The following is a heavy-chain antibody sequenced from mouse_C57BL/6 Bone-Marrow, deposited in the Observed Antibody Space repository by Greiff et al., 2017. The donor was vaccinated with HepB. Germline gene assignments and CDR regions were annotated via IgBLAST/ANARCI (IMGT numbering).Heavy chain of an antibody. D-gene: IGHD2-3*01. V-gene: IGHV1-72*01. CDR2: IDPNSGGT. J-gene: IGHJ4*01. Sequence: VQLQQSGAELVKPGASVKLSCKASGYTFTSYWMHWVKQRPGRGLEWIGRIDPNSGGTKYNEKFKSKATLTVDKPSSTAYIQISSLTSDDSAVYYCARYGRWLRYAMDYWGQGTSVTVSS. CDR1: GYTFTSYW. CDR3: ARYGRWLRYAMDY.